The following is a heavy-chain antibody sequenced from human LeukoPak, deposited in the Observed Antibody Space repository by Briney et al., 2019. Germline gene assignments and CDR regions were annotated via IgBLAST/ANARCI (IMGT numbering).Heavy chain of an antibody. Sequence: GGSLKLSCAASGFTFYTYSMTWVRQAPGKGLEWVSSTSSDSNYKYYADSVRGRFTISRDNAKNSLYLQMNSLGAEDTAVYYCAKEMSAAVDYWGQGTLVTVSS. CDR2: TSSDSNYK. V-gene: IGHV3-21*01. CDR1: GFTFYTYS. J-gene: IGHJ4*02. CDR3: AKEMSAAVDY. D-gene: IGHD6-25*01.